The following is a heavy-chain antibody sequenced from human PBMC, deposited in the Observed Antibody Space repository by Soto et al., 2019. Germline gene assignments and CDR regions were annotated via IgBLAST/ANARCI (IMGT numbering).Heavy chain of an antibody. J-gene: IGHJ5*02. Sequence: PSETLSLTCTVSGGSISSSSYYWGWIRQPPGKGLEWIGSIYYSGRTHNNPSLKSRVTLSVDTSKNQFSLRLRSVIAADTAVLYCERVGALVIAQGWFGPWGQGTPVTVSS. CDR1: GGSISSSSYY. V-gene: IGHV4-39*01. CDR3: ERVGALVIAQGWFGP. CDR2: IYYSGRT. D-gene: IGHD2-21*01.